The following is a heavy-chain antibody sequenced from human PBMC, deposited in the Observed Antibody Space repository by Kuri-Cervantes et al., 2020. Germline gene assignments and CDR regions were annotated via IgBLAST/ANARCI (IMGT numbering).Heavy chain of an antibody. CDR3: AKDLPISYCGGDCYSHYGMDV. CDR1: GFTFSSYA. J-gene: IGHJ6*02. CDR2: ISYDGSNK. D-gene: IGHD2-21*02. Sequence: GSLRLSCAASGFTFSSYAMHWVRQAPGKGLEWVAVISYDGSNKYYADSVKGRFTISRDNSKNTLYLQMNSLRAEDTAVYYCAKDLPISYCGGDCYSHYGMDVWGQGTTVTVSS. V-gene: IGHV3-30-3*01.